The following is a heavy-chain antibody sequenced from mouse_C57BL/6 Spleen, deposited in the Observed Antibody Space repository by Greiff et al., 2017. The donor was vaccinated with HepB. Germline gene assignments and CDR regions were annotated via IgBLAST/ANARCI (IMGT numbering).Heavy chain of an antibody. J-gene: IGHJ4*01. Sequence: QVQLQQSGPGLVQPSQRLSITCTVSGFSLTSYGVHWVRQSPGKGLEWLGVIWRGGSTDYNAAFMSRLSITKDNSKSQVFFKMNSLQADDTAIYYCAKDAFYYYGSSYRNAMDYWGQGTSVTVSS. CDR1: GFSLTSYG. CDR2: IWRGGST. CDR3: AKDAFYYYGSSYRNAMDY. D-gene: IGHD1-1*01. V-gene: IGHV2-5*01.